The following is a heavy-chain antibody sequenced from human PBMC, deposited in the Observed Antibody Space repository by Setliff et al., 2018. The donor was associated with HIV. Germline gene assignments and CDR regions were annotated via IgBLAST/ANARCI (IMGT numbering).Heavy chain of an antibody. J-gene: IGHJ4*02. V-gene: IGHV4-34*01. CDR1: GDSISRHY. D-gene: IGHD3-22*01. Sequence: SETLSLTCNVSGDSISRHYWNWIRQSPGRGLEWIGEINHSGSTNYNPSLKRRVTISVDTSKNRFSLKLNSVTAADTAVYYCARWPPHRSSDYDQEYYFDYWGQGTLVTVSS. CDR3: ARWPPHRSSDYDQEYYFDY. CDR2: INHSGST.